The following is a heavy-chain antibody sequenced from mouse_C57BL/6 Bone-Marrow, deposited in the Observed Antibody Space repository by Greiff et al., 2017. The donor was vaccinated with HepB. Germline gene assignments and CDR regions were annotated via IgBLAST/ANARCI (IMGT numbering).Heavy chain of an antibody. CDR1: GFTFNTYA. CDR2: IRSKSSNYAT. CDR3: VITTVVAHYYAMDY. J-gene: IGHJ4*01. V-gene: IGHV10-3*01. Sequence: EVQRVESGGGLVQPKGSLKLSCAASGFTFNTYAMHWVRQAPGKGLEWVARIRSKSSNYATYYADSVKDRFTISRDDSQSMLYLQMNNLKTEDTAMYYCVITTVVAHYYAMDYWGQGTSVTVSS. D-gene: IGHD1-1*01.